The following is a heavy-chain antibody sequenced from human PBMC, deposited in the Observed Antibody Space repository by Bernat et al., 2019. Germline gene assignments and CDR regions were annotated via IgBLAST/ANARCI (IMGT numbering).Heavy chain of an antibody. Sequence: EVQLVQSGAEVKKPGEFLKISCKGSGYSFTSYWIGWVRQMHGNGLEWMGISYPGDSDTRYSPSFQVQVTNSATKSIGTACLQWSSLKASDTAMYYWARLDYGPVDYWGQGTLVTVSS. CDR3: ARLDYGPVDY. CDR2: SYPGDSDT. J-gene: IGHJ4*02. CDR1: GYSFTSYW. V-gene: IGHV5-51*03. D-gene: IGHD3-16*01.